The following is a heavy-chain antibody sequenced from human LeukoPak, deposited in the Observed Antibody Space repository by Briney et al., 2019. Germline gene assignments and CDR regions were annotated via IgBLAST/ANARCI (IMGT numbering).Heavy chain of an antibody. V-gene: IGHV1-8*01. J-gene: IGHJ4*02. Sequence: ASVTVSCTASGYTFTIYDINWVRQAHGQGIEWMGWMNPNSGNTGYAQKFQGRVTMTRNTSISTAYMELSSLRSEDTAVYYCARGEAPLGSSSWGAWGQGTLVTVSS. CDR2: MNPNSGNT. D-gene: IGHD6-13*01. CDR3: ARGEAPLGSSSWGA. CDR1: GYTFTIYD.